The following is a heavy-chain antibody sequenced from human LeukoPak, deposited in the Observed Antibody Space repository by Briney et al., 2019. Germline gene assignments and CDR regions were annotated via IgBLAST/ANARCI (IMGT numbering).Heavy chain of an antibody. V-gene: IGHV3-23*01. CDR1: GFTFSTYA. D-gene: IGHD6-6*01. CDR2: ISASGSST. J-gene: IGHJ2*01. Sequence: PGGSLRLSCAASGFTFSTYAMSWVRQAPGKGLEWVSGISASGSSTYYADSVQGRFTISRDNSKNTLFLQMNSLSAEDTAVYYCAKDSIAALLRYGHNDWYFDLWGRGTLVTVSS. CDR3: AKDSIAALLRYGHNDWYFDL.